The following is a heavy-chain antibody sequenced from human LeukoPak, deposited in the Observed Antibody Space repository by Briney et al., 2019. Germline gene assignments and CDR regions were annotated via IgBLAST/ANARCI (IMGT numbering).Heavy chain of an antibody. CDR3: ARVEVVVATGVQDAFEI. J-gene: IGHJ3*02. CDR1: VYTFTGYK. V-gene: IGHV1-2*06. D-gene: IGHD2-15*01. CDR2: IKPRSGGT. Sequence: ASVKDSCKHPVYTFTGYKMHCVPPAPQQRRWWRSRIKPRSGGTNYAQKVQGSVTMTRDTAISTAYMELSRLRSDDTAVYYCARVEVVVATGVQDAFEIWGQGTMVTVSS.